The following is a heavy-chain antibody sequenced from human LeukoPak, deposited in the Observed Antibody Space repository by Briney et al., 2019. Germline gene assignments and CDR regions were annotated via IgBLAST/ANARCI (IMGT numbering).Heavy chain of an antibody. CDR1: GGSISSYY. V-gene: IGHV4-59*01. CDR2: IYYSGST. J-gene: IGHJ6*03. D-gene: IGHD2-2*01. Sequence: ASETLSLTCTVSGGSISSYYWSWIRQPPGKGLEWIGYIYYSGSTNYNPSLKSRVTISVDTSKNQFSLKLSSVTAADTAVYYCARGRYCSSTSCYFRPYYYYMDVWGKGTTVTISS. CDR3: ARGRYCSSTSCYFRPYYYYMDV.